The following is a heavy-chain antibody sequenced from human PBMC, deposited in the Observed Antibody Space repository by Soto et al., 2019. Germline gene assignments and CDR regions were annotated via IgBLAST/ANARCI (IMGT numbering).Heavy chain of an antibody. Sequence: PGGSLRLSCVASGFTFRSYTMHWVRQAPGKGLEWVSSITGSGNYIYYTDSVKGRFTISRDNAKNSLYLEMNSLRAEDTAVYYCARESEDLTSNFDYWGQGTLVTVSS. J-gene: IGHJ4*02. V-gene: IGHV3-21*06. CDR1: GFTFRSYT. CDR3: ARESEDLTSNFDY. CDR2: ITGSGNYI.